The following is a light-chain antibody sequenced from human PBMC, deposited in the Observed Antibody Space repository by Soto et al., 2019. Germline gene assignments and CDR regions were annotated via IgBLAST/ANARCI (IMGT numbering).Light chain of an antibody. CDR2: AAS. J-gene: IGKJ5*01. V-gene: IGKV1-9*01. CDR1: QGISRY. Sequence: DIPLTQSPSFLSASVGDRVTITCRASQGISRYLAWYQQKPGKAPKLLFYAASTLQSGVPSRFSGSGSGTEFAITISSMQTEDFATYYCQQLNNYPPITFGQGTRLEIK. CDR3: QQLNNYPPIT.